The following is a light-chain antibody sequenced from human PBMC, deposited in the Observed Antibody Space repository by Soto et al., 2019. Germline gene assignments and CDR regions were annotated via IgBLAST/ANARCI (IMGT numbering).Light chain of an antibody. Sequence: DIQMTQSPSSLSASVGDRVTITCRASQSISTFLNWYQHKPGKAPTLLIYAASSLQSGVPSRFSGSGSETDFTHTISNLQPEDFATYYCHQSFSAPIFTFGPATNVDIK. CDR3: HQSFSAPIFT. CDR1: QSISTF. CDR2: AAS. J-gene: IGKJ3*01. V-gene: IGKV1-39*01.